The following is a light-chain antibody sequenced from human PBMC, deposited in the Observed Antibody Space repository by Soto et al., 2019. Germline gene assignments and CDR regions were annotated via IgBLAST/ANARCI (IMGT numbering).Light chain of an antibody. CDR3: QQYGGSPPFT. V-gene: IGKV3-20*01. CDR2: GAS. Sequence: EIVMTQSPATLSVSPGERATLSCRASQSVRNNLAWYQQKPGQAPRLLIYGASSRASGIPDRFSGSGSGTDFTLTITRLEPEDFAVYYCQQYGGSPPFTFGPGTKVDLK. CDR1: QSVRNN. J-gene: IGKJ3*01.